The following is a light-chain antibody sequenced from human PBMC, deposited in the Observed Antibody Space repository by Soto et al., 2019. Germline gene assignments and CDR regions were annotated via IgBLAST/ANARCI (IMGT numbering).Light chain of an antibody. CDR1: QIVSSR. Sequence: IHTTQSTSTPSASVGDRGTITCRASQIVSSRLAWYQQKPGKAPKVLIYDASSLNIGVPSRFSGSGSGTDFTLTISSLQHEDFATYYCQQSYSTPYITFGQGTRLEN. V-gene: IGKV1-39*01. J-gene: IGKJ5*01. CDR3: QQSYSTPYIT. CDR2: DAS.